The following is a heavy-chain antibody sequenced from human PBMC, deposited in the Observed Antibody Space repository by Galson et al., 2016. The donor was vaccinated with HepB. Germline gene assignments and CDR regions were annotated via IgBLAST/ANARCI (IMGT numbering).Heavy chain of an antibody. CDR2: INEDGSRK. D-gene: IGHD4-11*01. V-gene: IGHV3-7*01. J-gene: IGHJ5*01. CDR3: VTGLPHGDDPLVSDS. Sequence: SLRLSCAASGLTFSKYWMSWVRQAPGKGLEWVANINEDGSRKYHLDSVKGRFTISRDNAKSSLHLQMNSVRAEDTAVYYCVTGLPHGDDPLVSDSWGQGTLVTVSS. CDR1: GLTFSKYW.